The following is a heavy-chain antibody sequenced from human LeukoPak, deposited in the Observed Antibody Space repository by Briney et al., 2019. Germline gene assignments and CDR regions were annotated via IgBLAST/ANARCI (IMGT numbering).Heavy chain of an antibody. CDR3: ARVGREYSNSSPPDY. CDR2: IKQDGSEK. V-gene: IGHV3-7*03. D-gene: IGHD6-6*01. Sequence: GGSLRLSCAASGFTFSSYWMSWVRQAPGKGLEWVANIKQDGSEKYYVDSVKGRFTISRDNAKNTLYLQMNSLRVEDTAMYYCARVGREYSNSSPPDYWGQGTLVTVSS. CDR1: GFTFSSYW. J-gene: IGHJ4*02.